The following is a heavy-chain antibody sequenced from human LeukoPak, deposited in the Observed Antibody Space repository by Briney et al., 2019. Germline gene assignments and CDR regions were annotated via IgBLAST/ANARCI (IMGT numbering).Heavy chain of an antibody. D-gene: IGHD3-3*01. Sequence: GGSLRLSGVASGFTFSSYGMHWVRQAPGKGLEWVAVISYDGSNKYYADSVKGRFTISRDNSKNTVYLQMNSLRAEDTAVYYCAKGNWSTEGDHNWFDPWGQGTLVTVSS. CDR1: GFTFSSYG. V-gene: IGHV3-30*18. J-gene: IGHJ5*02. CDR2: ISYDGSNK. CDR3: AKGNWSTEGDHNWFDP.